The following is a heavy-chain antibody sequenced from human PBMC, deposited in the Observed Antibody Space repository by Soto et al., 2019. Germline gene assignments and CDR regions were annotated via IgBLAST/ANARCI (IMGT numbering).Heavy chain of an antibody. CDR3: ARDPSNYDILTGYPYYYGMDV. V-gene: IGHV4-39*07. Sequence: SETLSLTCTVSGGSISSSSYYWCWIRQPPGRGLDWIGSIYYSGSTYYNPSLKSRVTISVDTSKNQFSLKLSSVTAADTAVYYCARDPSNYDILTGYPYYYGMDVWGQGTTVTVSS. D-gene: IGHD3-9*01. CDR1: GGSISSSSYY. CDR2: IYYSGST. J-gene: IGHJ6*02.